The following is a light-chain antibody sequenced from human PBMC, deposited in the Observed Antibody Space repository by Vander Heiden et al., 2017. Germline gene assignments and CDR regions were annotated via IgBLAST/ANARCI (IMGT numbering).Light chain of an antibody. CDR3: CSYSDSSTFVV. Sequence: QSALTQPASVSGSPGHSITISCPGTSSAVGNYNLVSWYQQQRGKAPKLRIYEGNKRPSGVSNRFSGSKSGNTASLTISGLQAEDEADYYCCSYSDSSTFVVFGGGTKLTVL. CDR2: EGN. CDR1: SSAVGNYNL. J-gene: IGLJ2*01. V-gene: IGLV2-23*03.